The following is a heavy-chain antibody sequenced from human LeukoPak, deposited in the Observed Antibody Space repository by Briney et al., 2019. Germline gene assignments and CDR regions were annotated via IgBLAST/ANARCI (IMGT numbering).Heavy chain of an antibody. J-gene: IGHJ5*02. CDR3: ARDLIAVTGTGFWFDP. CDR2: ISDDGSTK. Sequence: GGSLRLSCAASGFTFSTYAIHWVRQAPGKGLGWAAVISDDGSTKYYADSVKGRFTISRDNSKNMLYLQMNSLRAEDSAVYYCARDLIAVTGTGFWFDPRGQGTLVTVSS. CDR1: GFTFSTYA. D-gene: IGHD6-19*01. V-gene: IGHV3-30-3*01.